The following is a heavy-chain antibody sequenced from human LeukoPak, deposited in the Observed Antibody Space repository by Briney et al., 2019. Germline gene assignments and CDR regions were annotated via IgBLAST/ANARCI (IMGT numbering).Heavy chain of an antibody. CDR2: INHSGST. V-gene: IGHV4-34*01. D-gene: IGHD6-13*01. Sequence: SQTLSLTCAVYAASFSGYCWSWLRHPPVQAQDLNGEINHSGSTNYNPSLKSRVTISVDTSKTQFSLKLSSVTAADTAVYYCARGGLAAAGKTNNWFEPWGQGTLVTVSS. CDR1: AASFSGYC. J-gene: IGHJ5*02. CDR3: ARGGLAAAGKTNNWFEP.